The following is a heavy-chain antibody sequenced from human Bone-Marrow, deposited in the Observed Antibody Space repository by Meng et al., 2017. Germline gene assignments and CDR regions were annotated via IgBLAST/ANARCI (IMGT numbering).Heavy chain of an antibody. CDR1: SVSISSTNW. D-gene: IGHD6-13*01. CDR2: IHQDGYT. CDR3: ARLGPPIAAGDPFDY. Sequence: QLQLQESGSGLVKPSQTLSLTCAVASVSISSTNWWGWVRQPPGKGLEWIGEIHQDGYTNYSPSLKSRVTISVDKSRNQFSLKLNSVTAADTAVYYCARLGPPIAAGDPFDYWGQGTLVTVSS. J-gene: IGHJ4*02. V-gene: IGHV4-4*02.